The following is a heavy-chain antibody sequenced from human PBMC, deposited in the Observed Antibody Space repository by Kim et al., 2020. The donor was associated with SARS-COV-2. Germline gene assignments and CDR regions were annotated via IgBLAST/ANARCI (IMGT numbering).Heavy chain of an antibody. CDR2: IIPILGIA. CDR3: ARDQWGGSSNAIYEY. J-gene: IGHJ4*02. CDR1: GGTFSSYA. Sequence: SVKVSCKASGGTFSSYAISWVRQAPGQGLEWMGRIIPILGIANYAQKVQGRVTITADKSTSTAYMELSSLRSEDTAVYYCARDQWGGSSNAIYEYWGQGTLVTVSS. D-gene: IGHD6-6*01. V-gene: IGHV1-69*04.